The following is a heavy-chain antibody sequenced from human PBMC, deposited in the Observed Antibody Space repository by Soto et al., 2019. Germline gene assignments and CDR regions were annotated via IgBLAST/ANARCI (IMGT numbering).Heavy chain of an antibody. CDR2: IYWDEDK. Sequence: QITLKESGPTLVKPTQNLTLTCTLSGFSLITNGVGVGWIRQPPGKALEWLALIYWDEDKRYSTSLKRRLTITRDTSKNQVVLTMTNMDPVDTATYYCAHKPKDYDSSGFGYCGQGTLVTVSS. V-gene: IGHV2-5*02. CDR1: GFSLITNGVG. D-gene: IGHD3-22*01. J-gene: IGHJ4*02. CDR3: AHKPKDYDSSGFGY.